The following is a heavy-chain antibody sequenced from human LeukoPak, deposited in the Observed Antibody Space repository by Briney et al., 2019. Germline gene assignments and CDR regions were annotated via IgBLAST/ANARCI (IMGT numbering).Heavy chain of an antibody. CDR1: GFAFGSEA. V-gene: IGHV3-23*01. J-gene: IGHJ4*02. Sequence: PGGSLRLSCAVSGFAFGSEAMSWVRQSPARGLEWVASISPGGGTTYYADYVKGRFTISRDNSNNTLYVHMSSLRAEDTAVYYCAKVRSGSANWALRIFDNWGQGTLVTVSS. D-gene: IGHD1-1*01. CDR2: ISPGGGTT. CDR3: AKVRSGSANWALRIFDN.